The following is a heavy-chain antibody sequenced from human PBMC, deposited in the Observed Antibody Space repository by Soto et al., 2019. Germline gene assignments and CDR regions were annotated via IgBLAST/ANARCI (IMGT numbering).Heavy chain of an antibody. CDR2: INYSENT. Sequence: QLQVQESGPGLVKPSETLSLTCTVSGGSISSSSYYWGWIRQPPGKGLEWIGNINYSENTYYNPSLKSRVTISVDTSKNQFSLELSSVTAADTAVYYCARLPAPGIPEYFQHWGQGTLVTVSS. CDR3: ARLPAPGIPEYFQH. V-gene: IGHV4-39*01. J-gene: IGHJ1*01. CDR1: GGSISSSSYY. D-gene: IGHD6-13*01.